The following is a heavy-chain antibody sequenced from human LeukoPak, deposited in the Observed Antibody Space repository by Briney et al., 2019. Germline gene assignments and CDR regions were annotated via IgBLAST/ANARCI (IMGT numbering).Heavy chain of an antibody. CDR2: INPNTGGT. CDR3: AREYVADSSPLFDY. D-gene: IGHD6-13*01. Sequence: ASVKVSCKASGYSLIGYSMHWVRQAPGQGLEWMGWINPNTGGTNYAQKFQGRVTMTRDTSISTAYMELSSLRSDDTAVYHCAREYVADSSPLFDYWGQGSLVTVSS. J-gene: IGHJ4*02. V-gene: IGHV1-2*02. CDR1: GYSLIGYS.